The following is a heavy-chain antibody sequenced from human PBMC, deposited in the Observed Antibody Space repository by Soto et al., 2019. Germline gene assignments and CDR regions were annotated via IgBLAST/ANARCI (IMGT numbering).Heavy chain of an antibody. CDR2: IYWDDDK. J-gene: IGHJ4*02. Sequence: SGPTLVNPTQTLTLTCTFSGFSLSTSGVGVGWIRQPPGKALEWLALIYWDDDKRYSPSLKSRLTITKDTSKNQVVLTMTNMDPVDTATYYCAHRRRYYDSSGYYYLDYWGQGTLVTVSS. V-gene: IGHV2-5*02. D-gene: IGHD3-22*01. CDR1: GFSLSTSGVG. CDR3: AHRRRYYDSSGYYYLDY.